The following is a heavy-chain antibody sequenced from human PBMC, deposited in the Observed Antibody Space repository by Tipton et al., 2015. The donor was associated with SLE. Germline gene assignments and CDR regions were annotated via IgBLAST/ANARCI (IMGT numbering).Heavy chain of an antibody. V-gene: IGHV1-18*01. Sequence: QLVQSGAEVRKPGASVKVSCKASGYTFTNYGISWVRQAPGQGLEWMGWISANNGDTKYAQRFQGRVTMTIDTSTSTTYMALRSPRSDDTAIYYCARECSGTGCLDYWGQGTLVTVSS. CDR1: GYTFTNYG. J-gene: IGHJ4*02. CDR3: ARECSGTGCLDY. D-gene: IGHD2-8*02. CDR2: ISANNGDT.